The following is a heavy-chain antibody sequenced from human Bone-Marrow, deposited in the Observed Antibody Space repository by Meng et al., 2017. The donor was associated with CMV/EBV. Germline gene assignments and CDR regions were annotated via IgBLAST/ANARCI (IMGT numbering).Heavy chain of an antibody. CDR1: GDSVSSNSAA. J-gene: IGHJ6*02. CDR2: TYYRSKWYN. D-gene: IGHD3-22*01. V-gene: IGHV6-1*01. Sequence: SCAISGDSVSSNSAAWNWIRQSPSRGLEWLGRTYYRSKWYNDYAVSVKSRITINPDTSKNQFSLQLNSVTPEDTAVYYCARDHRDSSGHYYGMDVWGQGTTVTVSS. CDR3: ARDHRDSSGHYYGMDV.